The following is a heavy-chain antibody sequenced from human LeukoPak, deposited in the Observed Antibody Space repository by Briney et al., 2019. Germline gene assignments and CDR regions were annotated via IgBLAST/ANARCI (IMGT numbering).Heavy chain of an antibody. CDR1: GESFSGYY. Sequence: PSETLSLTCAVYGESFSGYYWSWIRQPPGKGLEWIGEYNHSGRPKYNPSLKSRVTISVDTSKNQFSLKLSSVTAADTAVYYCARSRQQLGYYYYYFMDVWGKGTTVTVSS. V-gene: IGHV4-34*01. CDR2: YNHSGRP. D-gene: IGHD6-13*01. CDR3: ARSRQQLGYYYYYFMDV. J-gene: IGHJ6*03.